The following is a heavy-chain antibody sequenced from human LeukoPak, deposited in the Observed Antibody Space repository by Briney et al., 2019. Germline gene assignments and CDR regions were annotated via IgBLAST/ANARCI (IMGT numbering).Heavy chain of an antibody. J-gene: IGHJ6*02. D-gene: IGHD1-1*01. CDR1: GGSISNYY. CDR2: IYYSGST. Sequence: PSETLSLTCTVSGGSISNYYWNWIRQPPGKGLEWIGYIYYSGSTNYNPSLKSRVTISVDTSKNQFSLKLSSVTAADTAVYYCAGHERLRYYYYYYGMDVWGQGTTVTVSS. V-gene: IGHV4-59*01. CDR3: AGHERLRYYYYYYGMDV.